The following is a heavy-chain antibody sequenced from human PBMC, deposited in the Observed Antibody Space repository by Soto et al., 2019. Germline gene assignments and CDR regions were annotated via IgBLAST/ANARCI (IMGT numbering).Heavy chain of an antibody. Sequence: ASVNVSYKPSGDRFNAYYMHCVRQAPGQGLEWMGWINTNIGGTNYAQKFQGRVTITRETSISTAYMELSRLRSDDTAVYYCATRQCLVNSDDLGQGTLVTVSS. CDR1: GDRFNAYY. CDR2: INTNIGGT. D-gene: IGHD6-19*01. J-gene: IGHJ4*03. V-gene: IGHV1-2*02. CDR3: ATRQCLVNSDD.